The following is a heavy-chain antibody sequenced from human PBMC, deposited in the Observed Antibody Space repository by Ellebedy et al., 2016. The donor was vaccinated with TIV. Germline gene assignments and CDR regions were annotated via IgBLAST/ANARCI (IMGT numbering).Heavy chain of an antibody. CDR3: ARRGSYGDYAVQVNSWFDT. V-gene: IGHV3-7*01. CDR1: GFSFRNYW. CDR2: IYQDGSEK. D-gene: IGHD4-17*01. Sequence: PGGSLRLSCAASGFSFRNYWMGWVRQAPGKGLEWVANIYQDGSEKYYVDSVKGRFTISRDNANKSLFLQMNSLRVEDTAVYYCARRGSYGDYAVQVNSWFDTWGQGTLVTVSS. J-gene: IGHJ5*02.